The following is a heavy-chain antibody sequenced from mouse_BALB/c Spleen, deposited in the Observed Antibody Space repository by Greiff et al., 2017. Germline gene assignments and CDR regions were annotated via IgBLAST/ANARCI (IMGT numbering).Heavy chain of an antibody. CDR3: ARTLYGNDAMDY. D-gene: IGHD2-1*01. J-gene: IGHJ4*01. V-gene: IGHV3-8*02. CDR1: GDSITSGY. CDR2: ISYSGST. Sequence: EVQLQQSGPSLVKPSQTLSLTCSVTGDSITSGYWNWIRKFPGNKLEYMGYISYSGSTYYNPSLKSRISITRDTSKNQYYLQLNSVTTEDTATYYCARTLYGNDAMDYWGQGTSVTVSS.